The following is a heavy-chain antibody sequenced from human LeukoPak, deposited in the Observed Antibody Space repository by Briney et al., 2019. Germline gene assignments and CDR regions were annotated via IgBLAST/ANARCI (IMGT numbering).Heavy chain of an antibody. J-gene: IGHJ4*02. CDR3: ARFGYVAAVDV. CDR1: GFSFSAYW. Sequence: PGGSLRLSCAASGFSFSAYWTTWVRQAPGTGLEWVANINPAGSETYYVDPVKGRFSISRDNAKNLVYLQMNSLRAEDTAVYHCARFGYVAAVDVWGQGTPVTVSS. V-gene: IGHV3-7*01. D-gene: IGHD2-15*01. CDR2: INPAGSET.